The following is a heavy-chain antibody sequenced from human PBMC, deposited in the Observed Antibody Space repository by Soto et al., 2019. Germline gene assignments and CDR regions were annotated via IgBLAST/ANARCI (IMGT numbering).Heavy chain of an antibody. CDR3: AKSGQATVIWGYGDS. CDR1: GFAFSSYG. CDR2: ISYDGNTN. D-gene: IGHD5-18*01. V-gene: IGHV3-30*18. Sequence: QVQLVESGGGVVQPGGSLRLSCAASGFAFSSYGIHWVRQAPGKGLEWVALISYDGNTNYYADSVKGRFIISRDNSKNTLYLQMDSLRPEDTAVYYCAKSGQATVIWGYGDSWGQGTLVTVSS. J-gene: IGHJ4*02.